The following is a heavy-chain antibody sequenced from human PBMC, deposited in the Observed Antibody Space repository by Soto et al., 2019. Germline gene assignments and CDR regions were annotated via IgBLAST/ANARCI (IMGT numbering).Heavy chain of an antibody. Sequence: QITLKESGPTLVKPTQTLTLTCTFSGFSLTTRGVGVGWIRQPPGKALEFLALIYWDDDKRYSPSLQSRLSITKATSKNQVVLTMTNVDPVDTATYYCAHIPNYYQYDWFDPWGQGTLVSVSS. V-gene: IGHV2-5*02. CDR1: GFSLTTRGVG. CDR2: IYWDDDK. J-gene: IGHJ5*02. CDR3: AHIPNYYQYDWFDP. D-gene: IGHD3-16*01.